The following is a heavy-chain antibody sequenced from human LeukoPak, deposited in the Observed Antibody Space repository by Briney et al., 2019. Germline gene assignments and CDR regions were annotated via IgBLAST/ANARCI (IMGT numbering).Heavy chain of an antibody. CDR1: GYSISSGYY. J-gene: IGHJ5*02. CDR3: ARLRRFDP. V-gene: IGHV4-38-2*02. CDR2: IYHSGST. Sequence: SETLSLTCTVSGYSISSGYYWGWIRQPPGKGLEWIGSIYHSGSTNYNPSLKSRVTISVDTSKNQFSLKLSSVTAADTAVYYCARLRRFDPWGQGTLVTVSS.